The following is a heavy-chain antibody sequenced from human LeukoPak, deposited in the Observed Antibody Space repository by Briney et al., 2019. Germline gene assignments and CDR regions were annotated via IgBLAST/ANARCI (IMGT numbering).Heavy chain of an antibody. CDR3: AREEMATTYGDY. J-gene: IGHJ4*02. V-gene: IGHV1-2*02. Sequence: ASVKVSCKASGYTFTDYYIHWMRQAPGQGLEWMGWINPDSGGTSYAQKFQGRVTMTRDTSISTVYVELSRLRSDDTAVYYCAREEMATTYGDYWGQGTLVTVSS. CDR2: INPDSGGT. CDR1: GYTFTDYY. D-gene: IGHD5-24*01.